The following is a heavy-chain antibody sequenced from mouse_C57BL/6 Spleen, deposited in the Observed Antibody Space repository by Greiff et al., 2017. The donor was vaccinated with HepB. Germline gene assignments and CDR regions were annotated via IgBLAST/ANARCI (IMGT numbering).Heavy chain of an antibody. J-gene: IGHJ1*03. Sequence: LQESGPELVKPGASVKISCKASGYAFSSSWMNWVKQRPGKGLEWIGRIYPGDGDTNYNGKFKGKATLTADKSSSTAYMQLSSLTSEDSAVYFCARSGDYYGSSYGWYFDVWGTGTTVTVSS. D-gene: IGHD1-1*01. V-gene: IGHV1-82*01. CDR1: GYAFSSSW. CDR2: IYPGDGDT. CDR3: ARSGDYYGSSYGWYFDV.